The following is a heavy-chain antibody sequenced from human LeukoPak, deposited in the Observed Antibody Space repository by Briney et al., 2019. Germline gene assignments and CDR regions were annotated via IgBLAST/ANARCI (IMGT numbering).Heavy chain of an antibody. CDR1: GYTFTGYY. D-gene: IGHD3-3*01. CDR2: INPNSGGT. CDR3: ARDRATYYDFWSGYYWDYYYYGMDV. J-gene: IGHJ6*02. Sequence: ASVKVSCKASGYTFTGYYMHWVRQAPGQGLEWMGWINPNSGGTNYAQKFQGRVTMTRDTSISTAYMELSRLRSDDTAVYYCARDRATYYDFWSGYYWDYYYYGMDVWGQGTTVTVSS. V-gene: IGHV1-2*02.